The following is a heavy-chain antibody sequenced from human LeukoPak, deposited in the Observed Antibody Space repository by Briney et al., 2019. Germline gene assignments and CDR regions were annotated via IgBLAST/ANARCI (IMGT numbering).Heavy chain of an antibody. Sequence: GGSLRLSCAASGFTFISYSMNWVRQAPGKGLEWLSYISSTSSTIYYADSVKGRFTISRDNAKNSLYLQMNSLRDEDTAVYYCASSLRTDYWGQGTLVTVSS. CDR2: ISSTSSTI. CDR3: ASSLRTDY. V-gene: IGHV3-48*02. CDR1: GFTFISYS. J-gene: IGHJ4*02. D-gene: IGHD3-10*01.